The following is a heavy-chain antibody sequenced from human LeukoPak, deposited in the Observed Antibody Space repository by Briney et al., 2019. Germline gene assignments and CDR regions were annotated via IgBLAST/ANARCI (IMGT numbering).Heavy chain of an antibody. D-gene: IGHD6-13*01. Sequence: GGSLRLSCAASGFTFDDYAMHWVRQAPGKGLEWVSGISWNSGSIGYADSVKGRFTISRDNAKNSLYLQMNSLRAEDTALYYCAKALYDSWYKRYFDYWGQGTLVTVSS. CDR1: GFTFDDYA. J-gene: IGHJ4*02. CDR2: ISWNSGSI. V-gene: IGHV3-9*01. CDR3: AKALYDSWYKRYFDY.